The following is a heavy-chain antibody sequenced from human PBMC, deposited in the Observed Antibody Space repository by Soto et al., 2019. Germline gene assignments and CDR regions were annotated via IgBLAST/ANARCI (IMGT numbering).Heavy chain of an antibody. J-gene: IGHJ6*03. Sequence: QVQLVESGGGVVQPGRSLRLSCAASGFTFSSYGMHWVRQAPGKGLEWVAVIWYDGSNEYYADSVKGRFTISRDNSKNTLYLQMNSLRAEDTAVYYCARSPTSSMTTVTNRGFRGNYYYYYMDVWGKGTTVTVSS. V-gene: IGHV3-33*01. CDR3: ARSPTSSMTTVTNRGFRGNYYYYYMDV. CDR1: GFTFSSYG. CDR2: IWYDGSNE. D-gene: IGHD4-4*01.